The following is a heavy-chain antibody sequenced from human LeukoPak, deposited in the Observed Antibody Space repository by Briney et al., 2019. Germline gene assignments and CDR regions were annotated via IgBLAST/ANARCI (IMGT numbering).Heavy chain of an antibody. V-gene: IGHV1-2*02. J-gene: IGHJ4*02. D-gene: IGHD6-19*01. CDR3: ARDYEVAGAFDY. Sequence: ASVTVSCKASGSTFTGYYMHWVRLAPGPGLGWMGWINPNSGDTNYAQKFQGRVTMTRDTSISTAYMEMSRLRSDDTAVYYCARDYEVAGAFDYWGQGTLVTVSS. CDR1: GSTFTGYY. CDR2: INPNSGDT.